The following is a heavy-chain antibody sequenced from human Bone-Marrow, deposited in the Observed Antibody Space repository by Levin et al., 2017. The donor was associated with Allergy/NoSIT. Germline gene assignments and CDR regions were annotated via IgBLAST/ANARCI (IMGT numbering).Heavy chain of an antibody. CDR2: INHSGIT. V-gene: IGHV4-34*01. D-gene: IGHD1-1*01. CDR1: GGSFSGYY. CDR3: ARGWIYMDV. J-gene: IGHJ6*03. Sequence: RPSETLSLTCAVYGGSFSGYYCSWIRQPPGKGLEWIGEINHSGITNYNPSLKSRVTISVDTSKNQFSLKLSSVTAADTAVYYCARGWIYMDVWGKGTTVTVSS.